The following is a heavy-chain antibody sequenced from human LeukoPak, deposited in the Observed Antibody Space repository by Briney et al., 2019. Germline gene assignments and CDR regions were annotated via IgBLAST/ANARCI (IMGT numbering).Heavy chain of an antibody. V-gene: IGHV1-46*01. D-gene: IGHD3-10*01. J-gene: IGHJ4*02. CDR3: AREITMVRGVMGYFDY. Sequence: ASVTVSCKASGYTFTSYYMHWVRQAPGQGLEWMGIINPSGGSTSYAQKFQGGVTMTRDTSTSTVYMELSSLRSEDTAVYYCAREITMVRGVMGYFDYWGQGTLVTVSS. CDR2: INPSGGST. CDR1: GYTFTSYY.